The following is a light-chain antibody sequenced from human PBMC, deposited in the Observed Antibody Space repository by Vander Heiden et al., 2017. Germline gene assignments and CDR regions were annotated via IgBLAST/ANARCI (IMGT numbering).Light chain of an antibody. Sequence: DIVMTQSPLSLPVTPGEPASISCRSSQSLLHSNGNNNLDWYLQKPGQSPQLLVSLGSNRASGVPDRFTGSGSGTDFTLKIARVEAEDVGVYYCMQALQTPFTFGPGTKVAIK. J-gene: IGKJ3*01. V-gene: IGKV2-28*01. CDR1: QSLLHSNGNNN. CDR2: LGS. CDR3: MQALQTPFT.